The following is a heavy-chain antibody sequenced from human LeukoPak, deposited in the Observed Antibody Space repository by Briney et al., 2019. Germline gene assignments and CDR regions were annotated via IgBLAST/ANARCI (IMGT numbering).Heavy chain of an antibody. J-gene: IGHJ3*02. Sequence: GGSLRLSCAASGFTFSTYNMNWVHQAPGKGLEWVSSISSSSNYIYYADSVKGRFTISRDNAKNSLYLQMNSLRVEDTDVYYCARDVGASAPDAFDIWGQGTMVTVSS. V-gene: IGHV3-21*01. CDR2: ISSSSNYI. D-gene: IGHD1-26*01. CDR1: GFTFSTYN. CDR3: ARDVGASAPDAFDI.